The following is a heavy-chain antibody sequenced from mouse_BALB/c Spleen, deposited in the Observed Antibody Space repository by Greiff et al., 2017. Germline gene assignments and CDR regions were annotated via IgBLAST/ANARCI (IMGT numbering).Heavy chain of an antibody. J-gene: IGHJ4*01. Sequence: QVQLQQSAAELARPGASVKMSCKASGYTFTSYTMHWVKQRPGQGLEWIGYINPSSGYTEYNQKFKDKTTLTADKSSSTAYMQLSSLTSEDSAVYYCARYYDYDEGYAMDYWGQGTSVTVSS. D-gene: IGHD2-4*01. V-gene: IGHV1-4*02. CDR2: INPSSGYT. CDR1: GYTFTSYT. CDR3: ARYYDYDEGYAMDY.